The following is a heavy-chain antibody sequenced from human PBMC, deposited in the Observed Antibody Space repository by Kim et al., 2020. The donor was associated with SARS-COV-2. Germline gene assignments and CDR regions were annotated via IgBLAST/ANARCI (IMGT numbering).Heavy chain of an antibody. CDR1: GGSIRSYY. D-gene: IGHD1-20*01. J-gene: IGHJ5*02. V-gene: IGHV4-59*01. Sequence: SETLSLTCSVSGGSIRSYYWSWIRQPPGKGLEWIGYIYYSGTTNYNPSLKSRVTISVDTSKNQFSLKLSSVTGADTAVYYCARESGSPIKFDPWGQGTLVTVSS. CDR2: IYYSGTT. CDR3: ARESGSPIKFDP.